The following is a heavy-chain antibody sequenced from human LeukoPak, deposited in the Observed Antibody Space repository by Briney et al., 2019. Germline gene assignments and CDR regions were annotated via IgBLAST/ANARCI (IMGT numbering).Heavy chain of an antibody. J-gene: IGHJ5*02. V-gene: IGHV1-2*02. D-gene: IGHD3-16*01. CDR1: GYTFTGYY. CDR3: ARDQAPRMITFGGPRRWFDP. CDR2: INPNSGGT. Sequence: GSVKVSCNASGYTFTGYYMHWVRQAPGQGLEWMGWINPNSGGTNYAQKFQGRVTMTRDTSISTAYMELSRRRSDYTAVYYCARDQAPRMITFGGPRRWFDPWGQGTLVTVSS.